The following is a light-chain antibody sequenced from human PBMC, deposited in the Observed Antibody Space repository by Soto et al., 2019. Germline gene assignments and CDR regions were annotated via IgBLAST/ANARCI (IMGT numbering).Light chain of an antibody. Sequence: QSALTQPASVSGSPGQSITISCTGTSSDVGGYKYVSWFQQHPGKAPKLMIYDVSNRPPGVSIRFSGSKSGNTASLTISGLQAEDEAGYYCSSYTSSSSYVFGTGTKVTVL. V-gene: IGLV2-14*01. CDR3: SSYTSSSSYV. J-gene: IGLJ1*01. CDR2: DVS. CDR1: SSDVGGYKY.